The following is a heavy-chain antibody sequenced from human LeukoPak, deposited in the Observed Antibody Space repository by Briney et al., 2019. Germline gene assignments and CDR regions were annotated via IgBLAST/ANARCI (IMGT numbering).Heavy chain of an antibody. V-gene: IGHV1-46*01. CDR3: ASQMATTLYYFDY. CDR1: GYTFTSYY. D-gene: IGHD5-24*01. Sequence: GASVKVSCKASGYTFTSYYMHWVRQAPGQGLEWMGIINPSGGSTSYAQKFQGRVTMTRDTSTSTVYMELSSLRPEDTAVYYCASQMATTLYYFDYWGQGSLVTVSS. J-gene: IGHJ4*02. CDR2: INPSGGST.